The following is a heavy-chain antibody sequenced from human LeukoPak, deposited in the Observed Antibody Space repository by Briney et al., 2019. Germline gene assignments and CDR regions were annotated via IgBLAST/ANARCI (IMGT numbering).Heavy chain of an antibody. CDR2: INPNSGDT. CDR3: ARGDVSGTYRYLY. J-gene: IGHJ4*02. CDR1: GYTFSGYQ. D-gene: IGHD3-16*02. V-gene: IGHV1-2*02. Sequence: ASVKVSCKASGYTFSGYQIHWVRQAPGQGLEWMGWINPNSGDTKYAQKFQGRVTITSDTSTSTVYMELSRLSSDDTAVYSCARGDVSGTYRYLYWGQGTLVTVSS.